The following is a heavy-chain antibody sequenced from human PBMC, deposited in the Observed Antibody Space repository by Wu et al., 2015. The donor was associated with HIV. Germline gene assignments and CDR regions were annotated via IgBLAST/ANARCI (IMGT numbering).Heavy chain of an antibody. D-gene: IGHD3-22*01. J-gene: IGHJ4*02. V-gene: IGHV1-8*02. Sequence: QVQLLQSGAEVRKPGASVKVSCKVSGYTFNIFNINWVRQTSGLGLEWMGWMNPKSGSAAYSQKFQGRVSMTRDTSISTAYLEVNNLASEDTAIYYCASSSASSERTGGRGFTTFDYVGPGNAWSTVSS. CDR1: GYTFNIFN. CDR3: ASSSASSERTGGRGFTTFDY. CDR2: MNPKSGSA.